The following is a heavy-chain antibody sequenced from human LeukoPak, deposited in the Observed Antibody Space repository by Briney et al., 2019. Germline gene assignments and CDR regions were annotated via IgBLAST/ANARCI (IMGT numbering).Heavy chain of an antibody. V-gene: IGHV1-69*01. CDR2: IIPIFGTA. CDR3: AREGPYSSGWDLDY. J-gene: IGHJ4*02. D-gene: IGHD6-19*01. Sequence: ASVKVSCKAPGGTFSSYAISWVRQAPGQGLEWMGGIIPIFGTANYAQKFQGRVTITADESTSTAYMELSSLRSEDTAVYYCAREGPYSSGWDLDYWGQGTLVTVSS. CDR1: GGTFSSYA.